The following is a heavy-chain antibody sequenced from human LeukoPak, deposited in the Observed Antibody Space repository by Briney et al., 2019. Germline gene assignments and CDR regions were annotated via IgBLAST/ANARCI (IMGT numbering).Heavy chain of an antibody. J-gene: IGHJ3*02. CDR1: GGSISSSSYY. Sequence: SETLSLTCIVSGGSISSSSYYWDWIRQPPGEGLEWIGNFYDSGNTRYSPSLKSRVTISGDMSKNQFSLKLTSVTAADTAVYYCARHSRPGCSGYENAFDIWGQGTMVTVSS. CDR2: FYDSGNT. V-gene: IGHV4-39*01. D-gene: IGHD5-12*01. CDR3: ARHSRPGCSGYENAFDI.